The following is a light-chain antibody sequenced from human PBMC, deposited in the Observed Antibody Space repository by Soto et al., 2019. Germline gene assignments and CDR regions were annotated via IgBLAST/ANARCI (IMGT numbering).Light chain of an antibody. V-gene: IGKV3D-20*02. CDR1: QSVSSNF. J-gene: IGKJ5*01. CDR3: QQRLNSIT. CDR2: GAS. Sequence: EIVLTQSPGTLSLSPGERVTLSCRASQSVSSNFIAWYQQKPGQAPRLLIFGASSRATAIPARFSGSGSGTDFTLTISSLEPEDFAVYYCQQRLNSITFGQGTRLEIK.